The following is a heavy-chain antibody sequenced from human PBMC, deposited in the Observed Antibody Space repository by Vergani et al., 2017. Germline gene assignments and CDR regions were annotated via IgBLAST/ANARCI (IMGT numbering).Heavy chain of an antibody. Sequence: EVQLEESGGGLVLPGRSLRLSCVASGFTSAGYAMHWVRQAPGKGLEWVSGISWNSNSIGYADSVKGRFTISRDNAKNSLYLQMNNLRAEDTAVYYCARQSRDVFCTNGVCPLGYWGQGALVTVSS. J-gene: IGHJ4*02. CDR3: ARQSRDVFCTNGVCPLGY. CDR1: GFTSAGYA. V-gene: IGHV3-9*02. CDR2: ISWNSNSI. D-gene: IGHD2-8*01.